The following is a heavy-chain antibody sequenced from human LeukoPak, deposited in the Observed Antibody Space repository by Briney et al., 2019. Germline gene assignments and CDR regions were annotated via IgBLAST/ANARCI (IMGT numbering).Heavy chain of an antibody. CDR3: AREQDCSGGSCYSVPDY. V-gene: IGHV3-21*01. Sequence: GGSLRLSCAASGFTFRNYIMNWVRQAPGKGLEWVSSISSGSSYIYYVDSVKGRFTISRDNAKNSLYLQMNSLRAEDTAVYYCAREQDCSGGSCYSVPDYWGQGTLVTVSS. CDR2: ISSGSSYI. D-gene: IGHD2-15*01. J-gene: IGHJ4*02. CDR1: GFTFRNYI.